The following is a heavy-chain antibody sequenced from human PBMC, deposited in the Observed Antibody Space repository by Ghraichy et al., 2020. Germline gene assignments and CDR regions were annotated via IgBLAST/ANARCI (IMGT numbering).Heavy chain of an antibody. V-gene: IGHV3-53*01. J-gene: IGHJ4*02. CDR2: TYSGGNT. CDR1: GFIVSSNY. Sequence: GGSLRLSCAASGFIVSSNYMNWVRQAPGKGLEWVSVTYSGGNTYYADSVKGRFTISRDSSKNTLYLQMNSLRVEDTAVYYCARDRGNSGYFDYWGQGTLVTVSS. CDR3: ARDRGNSGYFDY. D-gene: IGHD1/OR15-1a*01.